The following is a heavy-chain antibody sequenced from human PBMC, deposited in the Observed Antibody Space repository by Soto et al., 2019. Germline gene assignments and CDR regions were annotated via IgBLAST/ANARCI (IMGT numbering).Heavy chain of an antibody. J-gene: IGHJ6*02. Sequence: SCAASGFPFSGYWMSWARQAPGKGLEWVANINQDGSEEYYVGSVKGRFTISRDNAKNLLYLQMNSLRAEDTAVYYCARELWLRLGNDYYGMDVWGQGTTVTVSS. CDR1: GFPFSGYW. CDR2: INQDGSEE. D-gene: IGHD5-18*01. CDR3: ARELWLRLGNDYYGMDV. V-gene: IGHV3-7*01.